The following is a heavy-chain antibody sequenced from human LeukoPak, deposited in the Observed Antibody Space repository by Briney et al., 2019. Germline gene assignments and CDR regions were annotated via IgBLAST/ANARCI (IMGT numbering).Heavy chain of an antibody. CDR1: GYRFSNYW. CDR2: IYPGDSNT. D-gene: IGHD4/OR15-4a*01. J-gene: IGHJ6*02. V-gene: IGHV5-51*01. CDR3: ARLNLGANLRGDGLDV. Sequence: TGGSLRLSCKGSGYRFSNYWIGWVRQMPGKGLEWMGIIYPGDSNTRYSPSFQGQVTISADKSISTAYLQWSSLKASDTAMYYCARLNLGANLRGDGLDVWGQGTTVTVSS.